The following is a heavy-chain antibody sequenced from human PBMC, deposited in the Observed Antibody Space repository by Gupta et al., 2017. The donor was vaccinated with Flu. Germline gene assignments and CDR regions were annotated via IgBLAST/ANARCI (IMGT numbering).Heavy chain of an antibody. Sequence: QVQLQASGPGLVKPSETLSLTCTVSGGSISSYYWSWIRQPPGKGLEWIGYIYYRESTNYNPSLKSRVTIAVDTSKNQFSLKLSSVTAADTAVYYCARIRFLEWLFDAFDIWGQGTMVTVSS. CDR3: ARIRFLEWLFDAFDI. D-gene: IGHD3-3*01. J-gene: IGHJ3*02. V-gene: IGHV4-59*01. CDR1: GGSISSYY. CDR2: IYYREST.